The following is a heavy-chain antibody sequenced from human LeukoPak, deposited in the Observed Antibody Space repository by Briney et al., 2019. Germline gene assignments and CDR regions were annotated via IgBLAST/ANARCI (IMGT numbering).Heavy chain of an antibody. CDR2: IYYSGST. D-gene: IGHD3-22*01. CDR3: ARGFYYDSSGYYYYFDY. V-gene: IGHV4-59*01. CDR1: GGSISSYY. Sequence: SETLSHTCTVSGGSISSYYWSWIRQPPGKGLEWIGYIYYSGSTNYNPSLKSRATISVDTSKNQFSLRLSSVTAADTAVYYCARGFYYDSSGYYYYFDYWGQGTLVTVSS. J-gene: IGHJ4*02.